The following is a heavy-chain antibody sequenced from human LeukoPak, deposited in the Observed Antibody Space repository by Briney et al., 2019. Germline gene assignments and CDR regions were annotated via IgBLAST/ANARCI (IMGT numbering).Heavy chain of an antibody. J-gene: IGHJ4*02. CDR2: IYYSGST. D-gene: IGHD2-2*01. V-gene: IGHV4-39*01. CDR1: GGSISSSSYY. Sequence: PSETLSLTCTVSGGSISSSSYYWGWIRQPPGKGLEWIGSIYYSGSTYYNPSLKSRVTISVDTSKNQFSLKLSSVTAADTAVYYCARPARYLYFFDNWGQGTLVTVSS. CDR3: ARPARYLYFFDN.